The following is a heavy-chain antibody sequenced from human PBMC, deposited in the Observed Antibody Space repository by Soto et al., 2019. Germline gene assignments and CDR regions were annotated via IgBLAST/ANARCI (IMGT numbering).Heavy chain of an antibody. CDR2: MRANSGDT. J-gene: IGHJ5*02. Sequence: QVQLVQPGAEVRKPGASVKVSCKASGDIFSNFDFNWVRQATGQGLEWIGWMRANSGDTGHDQKFQGRVSMTRDTSMSTAYMELSSLRAEDTAVYYCARYIYGQGFKAWGQGTLVVVSS. V-gene: IGHV1-8*01. CDR3: ARYIYGQGFKA. CDR1: GDIFSNFD. D-gene: IGHD3-3*02.